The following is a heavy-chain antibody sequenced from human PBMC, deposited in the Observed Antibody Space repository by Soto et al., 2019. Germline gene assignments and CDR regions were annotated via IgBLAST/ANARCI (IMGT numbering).Heavy chain of an antibody. CDR3: TTDLQAYCDGTTCYAGNYYYDDMDV. CDR2: IKSQGDGGTR. D-gene: IGHD2-2*01. Sequence: GWSLRLSCAASGFSFRNAWMSWVRQAPGKGLEWVGHIKSQGDGGTRDYAAPVKGRFTISRDDSKNTLFLQMDSLKNEDTAVYFCTTDLQAYCDGTTCYAGNYYYDDMDVWGQGTTVTVS. J-gene: IGHJ6*02. CDR1: GFSFRNAW. V-gene: IGHV3-15*01.